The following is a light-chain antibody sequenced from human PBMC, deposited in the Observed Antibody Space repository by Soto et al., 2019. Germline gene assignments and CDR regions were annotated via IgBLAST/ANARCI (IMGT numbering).Light chain of an antibody. J-gene: IGKJ3*01. CDR3: QQYGSSPT. Sequence: EIVLTQSPGTLSLSPGERATLSCRASQSVSSNYLAWYQQKPGQAPRLLIYGASSRATGIPDRSSGGGSGTDFTLTISRLEPEDFAVYYCQQYGSSPTFGPGTKVDIK. CDR2: GAS. CDR1: QSVSSNY. V-gene: IGKV3-20*01.